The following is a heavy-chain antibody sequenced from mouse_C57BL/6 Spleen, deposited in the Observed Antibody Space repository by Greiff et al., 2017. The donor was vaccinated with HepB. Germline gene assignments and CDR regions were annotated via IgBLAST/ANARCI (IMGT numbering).Heavy chain of an antibody. V-gene: IGHV1-81*01. J-gene: IGHJ2*01. CDR2: IYPRSGNT. CDR1: GYTFTSYG. Sequence: VQLQQSGAELARPGASVKLSCKASGYTFTSYGISWVKQRTGQGLEWIGEIYPRSGNTYYNEKFKGKATLTADKSSSTAYMELRSLPSEDSAVYFCARGGIYDGYYVPAYWGQGTTLTVSS. D-gene: IGHD2-3*01. CDR3: ARGGIYDGYYVPAY.